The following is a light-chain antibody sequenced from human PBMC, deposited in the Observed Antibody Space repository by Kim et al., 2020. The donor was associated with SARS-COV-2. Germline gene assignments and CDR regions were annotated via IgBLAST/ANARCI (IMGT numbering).Light chain of an antibody. CDR3: NSRESSSNHWI. V-gene: IGLV3-19*01. Sequence: AVGQTVRVRCQGDSLRKYYASWYQQKPGQAPVLVFYGKNNRPSGIPDRFSGSYSGNTASLTITAAQAEDEADYYCNSRESSSNHWIFGGGTQLTVL. CDR1: SLRKYY. CDR2: GKN. J-gene: IGLJ2*01.